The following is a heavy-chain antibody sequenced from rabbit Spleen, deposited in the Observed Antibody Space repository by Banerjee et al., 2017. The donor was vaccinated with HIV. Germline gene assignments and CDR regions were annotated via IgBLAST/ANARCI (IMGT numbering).Heavy chain of an antibody. Sequence: QEQLEESGGDLVKPEGSLTLTCTASGFSFSSSYWICWVRQAPGKGLEWIACIYTGTSGSTYYANWAKGRFTISKTSSTTVTLQMTSLTAADTATYFCARGASIDVYKLWGPGTLVTVS. CDR3: ARGASIDVYKL. CDR1: GFSFSSSYW. CDR2: IYTGTSGST. V-gene: IGHV1S45*01. D-gene: IGHD5-1*01. J-gene: IGHJ4*01.